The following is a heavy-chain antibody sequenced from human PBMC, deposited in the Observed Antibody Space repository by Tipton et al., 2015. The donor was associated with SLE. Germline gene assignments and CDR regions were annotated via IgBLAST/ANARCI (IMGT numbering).Heavy chain of an antibody. CDR2: IKQDGSEK. Sequence: SLRLSCAASGFTFGNYGMNWVRQAPGKGLEWVANIKQDGSEKYYVDSVKGRFTISRDNANNSLYLQLNDLRAEDTAVYYCAKFPLTTMIASGEVGYLQHWGQGTLVTVSS. J-gene: IGHJ1*01. CDR1: GFTFGNYG. V-gene: IGHV3-7*01. D-gene: IGHD3-22*01. CDR3: AKFPLTTMIASGEVGYLQH.